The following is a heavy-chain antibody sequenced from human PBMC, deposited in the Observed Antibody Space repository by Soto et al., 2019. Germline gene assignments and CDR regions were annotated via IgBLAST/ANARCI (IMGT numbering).Heavy chain of an antibody. CDR1: CGSFIGYY. V-gene: IGHV4-34*01. J-gene: IGHJ6*02. CDR3: ARGRCSDGSCYSYYYYGMDV. Sequence: PSETLSLTCAFYCGSFIGYYWSWIRQPPGKGLEWIGEINHSGSTNYNPSLKSRVTISVDTSKNQFSLKLSSVTAADTAVYYCARGRCSDGSCYSYYYYGMDVWGQGTTVTVSS. CDR2: INHSGST. D-gene: IGHD2-15*01.